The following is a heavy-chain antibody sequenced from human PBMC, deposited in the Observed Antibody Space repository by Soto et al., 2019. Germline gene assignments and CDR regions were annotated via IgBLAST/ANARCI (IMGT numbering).Heavy chain of an antibody. CDR1: GGSINNGGYY. CDR2: IFYSGST. D-gene: IGHD1-26*01. J-gene: IGHJ3*01. V-gene: IGHV4-31*03. CDR3: ARAGGRYAITAYDV. Sequence: PSETLSLTCTVSGGSINNGGYYWSWIRQHPGKGLEWIGYIFYSGSTYYNPSLKSRVTISVDTSTNQFSLRLSSVTAADTAVYYCARAGGRYAITAYDVWGPGTLVTVSS.